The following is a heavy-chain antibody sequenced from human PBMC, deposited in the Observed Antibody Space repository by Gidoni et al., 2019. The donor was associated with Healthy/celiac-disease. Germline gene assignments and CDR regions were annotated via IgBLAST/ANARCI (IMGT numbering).Heavy chain of an antibody. CDR3: ARHMGYDSIWSMDV. CDR2: SNAGNGNT. J-gene: IGHJ6*02. V-gene: IGHV1-3*02. Sequence: PGAPVKVSCKASGYTFTSYAMHWVRQAPGHRLEWMGWSNAGNGNTKYSQEFQGRVTITRDTSASTAYMELSSLRSKDMAVYYCARHMGYDSIWSMDVWGQGTTVTVSS. CDR1: GYTFTSYA. D-gene: IGHD3-22*01.